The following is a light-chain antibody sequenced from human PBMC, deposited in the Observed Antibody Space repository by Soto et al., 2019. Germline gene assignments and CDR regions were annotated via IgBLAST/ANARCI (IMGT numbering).Light chain of an antibody. J-gene: IGKJ2*01. CDR2: DAS. Sequence: ESVLTQSQGTLSLSPGERVTLSGRASQTFGRTYLAWYQQKPGQSPRLLIYDASSRATGIPDRFSGSGSGTDFTLTISRLEPEDFAVYYCQQFGTSPLYTFGQGTKLEIK. CDR3: QQFGTSPLYT. CDR1: QTFGRTY. V-gene: IGKV3-20*01.